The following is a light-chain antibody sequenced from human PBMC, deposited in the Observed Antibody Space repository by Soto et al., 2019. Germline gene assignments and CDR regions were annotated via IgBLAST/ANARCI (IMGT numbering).Light chain of an antibody. Sequence: QSVLTQPPSVSGAPGQRVTISCTGSSSNIGAGYYVHWYQHRPGTAPRLLIFGNNRRPSGVPVPDRFSGSKSGTSASLAITGLQAEDEGCYYCHSYGSSQDARYVFGNGTKVTVL. J-gene: IGLJ1*01. CDR3: HSYGSSQDARYV. V-gene: IGLV1-40*01. CDR1: SSNIGAGYY. CDR2: GNN.